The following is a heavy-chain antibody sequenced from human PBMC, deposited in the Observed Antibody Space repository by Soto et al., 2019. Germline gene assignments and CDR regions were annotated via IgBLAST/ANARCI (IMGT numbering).Heavy chain of an antibody. Sequence: ASVKVSCKASGYTFTSYAMHWVRQAPGQRLEWMGWINAGNGNTKYSQNFQGRVSITRDTSASTAYMELSSLRSEDTAVYYCARDFPTTGFDPWGQGTLVTVSS. J-gene: IGHJ5*02. CDR2: INAGNGNT. D-gene: IGHD1-1*01. CDR1: GYTFTSYA. CDR3: ARDFPTTGFDP. V-gene: IGHV1-3*01.